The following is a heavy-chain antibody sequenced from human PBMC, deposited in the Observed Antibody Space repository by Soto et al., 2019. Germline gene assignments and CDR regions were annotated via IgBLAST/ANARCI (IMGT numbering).Heavy chain of an antibody. V-gene: IGHV3-15*01. D-gene: IGHD5-12*01. CDR1: GFTFSNAW. CDR2: IKSKTDGGTT. Sequence: PGGSLRLSCAASGFTFSNAWMSWVRQAPGKGLEWVGRIKSKTDGGTTDYAAPVKGRFTISRDDSKNTLYLQMNSLKTEDTAVYYCTTDPAWLRSPWGMDVWGQGTTVTVSS. CDR3: TTDPAWLRSPWGMDV. J-gene: IGHJ6*02.